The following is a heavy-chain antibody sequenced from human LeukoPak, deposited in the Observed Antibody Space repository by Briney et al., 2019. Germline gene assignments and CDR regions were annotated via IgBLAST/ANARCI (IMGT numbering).Heavy chain of an antibody. CDR1: GFTFSSYS. J-gene: IGHJ3*02. D-gene: IGHD3-9*01. V-gene: IGHV3-48*04. CDR3: ARDRFDILTGSDAFDI. CDR2: IGSSGTNI. Sequence: GGSLRLSCAASGFTFSSYSLNWVRQAPGKGLEWISYIGSSGTNIDYADSVKGRFTISRDNAKNSLYLQMNSLRAEDTAVYYCARDRFDILTGSDAFDIWGQGTMVTVSS.